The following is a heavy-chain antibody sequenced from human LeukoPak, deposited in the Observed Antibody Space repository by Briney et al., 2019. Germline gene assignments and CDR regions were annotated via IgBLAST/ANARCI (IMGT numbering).Heavy chain of an antibody. CDR1: GFTFSSYS. CDR3: ARGLRYYYGSGSYSPADY. J-gene: IGHJ4*02. D-gene: IGHD3-10*01. Sequence: PGGSLRLSCAASGFTFSSYSMNWVRQAPGKGLEWVSSISNRSSYIYYADSVKGRFTISRDNAKNSLYLQMNSLRAEDTAVYYCARGLRYYYGSGSYSPADYWGQGTLVTVSS. CDR2: ISNRSSYI. V-gene: IGHV3-21*01.